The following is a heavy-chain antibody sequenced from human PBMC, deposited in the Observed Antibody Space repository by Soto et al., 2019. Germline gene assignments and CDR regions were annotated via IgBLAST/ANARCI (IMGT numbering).Heavy chain of an antibody. CDR3: ATGRSDSGGYAAHF. Sequence: WETLSLTLTVSNASIRSWTYSWAWSRQPPGRGLEWIGSLSSLGTTDYNPSLKSRVTISNDASKNQLSLKLNSMTAEEKAVYYCATGRSDSGGYAAHFWGQGTLVTVSS. D-gene: IGHD6-19*01. CDR2: LSSLGTT. V-gene: IGHV4-39*01. J-gene: IGHJ4*02. CDR1: NASIRSWTYS.